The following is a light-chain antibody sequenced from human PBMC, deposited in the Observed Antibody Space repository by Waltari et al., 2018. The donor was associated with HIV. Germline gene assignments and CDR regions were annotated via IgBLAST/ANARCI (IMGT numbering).Light chain of an antibody. V-gene: IGLV1-47*01. CDR1: IPNIERHS. Sequence: QSVLTQSPSASATPGQRVTMSCSGSIPNIERHSVYWYQQLQGTAPKLLIYRNNQRPSGVPDRFSGSKSGTSASLAISGLRSEDEGDYYCAAWDDSLTVVLFGGGTKLTVL. CDR3: AAWDDSLTVVL. J-gene: IGLJ3*02. CDR2: RNN.